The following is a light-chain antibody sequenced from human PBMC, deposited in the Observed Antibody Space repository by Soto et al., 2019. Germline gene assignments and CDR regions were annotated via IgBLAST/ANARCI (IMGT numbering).Light chain of an antibody. CDR2: DAS. CDR3: QQRSNWPPIT. V-gene: IGKV3D-20*02. CDR1: QSVSSSY. Sequence: EIVLTQSPGTLSLSPGERATLSCRASQSVSSSYLAWYQQRPGQAPRLLIYDASNRATGIPVRFSGSGSGTDFTLTISSLEPEDFAVYYCQQRSNWPPITFGQGTRLEIK. J-gene: IGKJ5*01.